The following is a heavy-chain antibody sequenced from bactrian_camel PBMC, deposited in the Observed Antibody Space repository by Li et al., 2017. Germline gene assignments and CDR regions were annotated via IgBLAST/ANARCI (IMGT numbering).Heavy chain of an antibody. Sequence: QLVESGGGSVQAGGSLRLSCAASGYTYSSYCMGWFRQAPGKEREGVAVIDSDGLAKYADSVKGRFTISQDNAKNTLYLQMNSLKPEDTAMYYCAAGGGNGVFCYTGERSMDYWGQGTQVTVS. CDR1: GYTYSSYC. CDR2: IDSDGLA. CDR3: AAGGGNGVFCYTGERSMDY. D-gene: IGHD2*01. J-gene: IGHJ4*01. V-gene: IGHV3S10*01.